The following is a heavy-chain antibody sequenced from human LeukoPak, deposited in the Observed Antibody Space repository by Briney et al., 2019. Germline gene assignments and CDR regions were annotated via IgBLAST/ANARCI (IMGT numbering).Heavy chain of an antibody. CDR2: ISYDGSNK. V-gene: IGHV3-30*03. J-gene: IGHJ4*02. Sequence: PGGSLRLSCAASGFTFSSYGLHWVRQAPGKGLEWVAVISYDGSNKYYADSVKGRFTISRDNSKNTLYLQMNSLRAEDTAVYYCARVRYTSKWYYFDYWGQGTLVTVSS. CDR3: ARVRYTSKWYYFDY. CDR1: GFTFSSYG. D-gene: IGHD6-13*01.